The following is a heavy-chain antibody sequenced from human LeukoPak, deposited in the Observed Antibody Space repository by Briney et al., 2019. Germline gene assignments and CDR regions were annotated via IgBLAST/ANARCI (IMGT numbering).Heavy chain of an antibody. Sequence: ASVKVSCKASGYTFTGYYMHWVRQAPGQGLERLGWISPNSGGTGYAQKFQGRVTMTRDTSISTAYMELTRLRSDDTAVYYCARAFTATSRRYGDYWFDPWGQGTLVTVSS. J-gene: IGHJ5*02. CDR2: ISPNSGGT. CDR3: ARAFTATSRRYGDYWFDP. CDR1: GYTFTGYY. V-gene: IGHV1-2*02. D-gene: IGHD4-17*01.